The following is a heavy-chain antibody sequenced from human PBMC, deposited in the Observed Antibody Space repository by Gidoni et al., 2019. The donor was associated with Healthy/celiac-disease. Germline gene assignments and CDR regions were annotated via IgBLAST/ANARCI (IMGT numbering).Heavy chain of an antibody. D-gene: IGHD1-26*01. CDR3: AREGSGSYFIDY. J-gene: IGHJ4*02. CDR2: IKQDGSEK. CDR1: GFTFSSYW. Sequence: EVQLVESGGGLVQPGGSLRLSCAASGFTFSSYWMSCVRQAPGKGLEWVANIKQDGSEKYYVDSVKGRFNISRDNAKNSLYLQMNSLRAEDTAVYYCAREGSGSYFIDYWGQGTLVTVSS. V-gene: IGHV3-7*01.